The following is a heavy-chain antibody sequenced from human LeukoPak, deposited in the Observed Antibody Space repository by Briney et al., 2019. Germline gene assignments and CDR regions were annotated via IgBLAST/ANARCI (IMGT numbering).Heavy chain of an antibody. CDR3: ARFIAAAGYFDY. CDR2: IYYSGST. V-gene: IGHV4-59*08. Sequence: SETLSLTCTVSGGSISSYYWSWIRQPPGKGLEWIGYIYYSGSTNYNPSLKSRVTISVDTSKNQFSLKLSSVTAADTAVYYCARFIAAAGYFDYWGQGTLVTVPS. D-gene: IGHD6-13*01. J-gene: IGHJ4*02. CDR1: GGSISSYY.